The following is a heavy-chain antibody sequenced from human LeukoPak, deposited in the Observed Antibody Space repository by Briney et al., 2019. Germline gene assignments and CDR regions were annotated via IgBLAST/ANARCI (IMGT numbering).Heavy chain of an antibody. CDR2: INTNTGNP. V-gene: IGHV7-4-1*02. CDR3: ARERIYYDSSGYFVGPYGMDV. D-gene: IGHD3-22*01. CDR1: GYTFTSYA. J-gene: IGHJ6*02. Sequence: ASVKVSCKASGYTFTSYAMNWVRQAPGQGLEWMGWINTNTGNPTYAQGFTGRFVFSLDTSVSTAYLQISSLKAEDTAVYYCARERIYYDSSGYFVGPYGMDVWGQGTTVTVSS.